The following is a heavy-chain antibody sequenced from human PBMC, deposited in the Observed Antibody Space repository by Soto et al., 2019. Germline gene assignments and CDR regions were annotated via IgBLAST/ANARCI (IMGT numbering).Heavy chain of an antibody. D-gene: IGHD5-12*01. CDR3: ARHRSSRYDYGPLDY. J-gene: IGHJ4*02. V-gene: IGHV3-30-3*01. CDR2: ISYDGSNK. Sequence: PGGSLRLSCAASGFTFSSYAMHWVRQAPGKGLEWVAVISYDGSNKYYADSVKGRFTISRDNSKNTLYLQMNSLRAEDTAVYYCARHRSSRYDYGPLDYWGQGT. CDR1: GFTFSSYA.